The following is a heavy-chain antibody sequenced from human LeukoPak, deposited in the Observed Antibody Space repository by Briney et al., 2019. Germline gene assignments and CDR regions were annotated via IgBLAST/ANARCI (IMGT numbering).Heavy chain of an antibody. CDR1: GYTFTSYD. CDR2: MNPNSGNT. V-gene: IGHV1-8*01. J-gene: IGHJ6*03. CDR3: ARGRLVRNSGYYMDV. D-gene: IGHD6-19*01. Sequence: GASVKVSCKASGYTFTSYDINWVRQATGQGLEWMGWMNPNSGNTGYAQKFQGRVTMTRNASISTAHMELSSLGSEDTAVYYCARGRLVRNSGYYMDVWGRGTTVTVSS.